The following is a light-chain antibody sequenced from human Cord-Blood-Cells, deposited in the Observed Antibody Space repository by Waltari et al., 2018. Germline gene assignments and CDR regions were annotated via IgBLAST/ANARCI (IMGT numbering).Light chain of an antibody. Sequence: DIQMTQSPSTLYASVGDRVTINCRASQSISSWLAWYKQKPGKAPKLLIYDASSLESGVPSRFSGSGSGTEFTLTISSLQPDDFATYYCQQYNSYWTFGQGTKVEIK. CDR1: QSISSW. V-gene: IGKV1-5*01. CDR3: QQYNSYWT. J-gene: IGKJ1*01. CDR2: DAS.